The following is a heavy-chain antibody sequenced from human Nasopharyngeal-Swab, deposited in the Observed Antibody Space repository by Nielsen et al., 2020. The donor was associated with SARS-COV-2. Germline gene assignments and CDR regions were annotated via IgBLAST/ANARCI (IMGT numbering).Heavy chain of an antibody. CDR3: TSQGSRSPINWFDP. Sequence: SETLSLTCTVSGASMSGYSWSWIRQPPGKGLEWIAFMYDNEYTNYNPSLRGRATISLDTSKNQFSLKLSSVTAADTAVYYCTSQGSRSPINWFDPWGQGTLVTVSS. J-gene: IGHJ5*02. CDR2: MYDNEYT. D-gene: IGHD6-6*01. CDR1: GASMSGYS. V-gene: IGHV4-59*12.